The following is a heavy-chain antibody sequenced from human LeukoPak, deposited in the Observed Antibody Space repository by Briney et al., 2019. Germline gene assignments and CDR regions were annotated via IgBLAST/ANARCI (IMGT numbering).Heavy chain of an antibody. D-gene: IGHD3-9*01. CDR3: ARGLTLAYTYYYYYMDV. J-gene: IGHJ6*03. Sequence: EASVKVSCKAAGYTFTSYGISWVRQDPGQGLEWMGWMNPNSGNTDYAQKFQGRVTFTRNTSISTAYMELSSLRSEDTAVYYCARGLTLAYTYYYYYMDVWGKGTTVTVSS. V-gene: IGHV1-8*03. CDR2: MNPNSGNT. CDR1: GYTFTSYG.